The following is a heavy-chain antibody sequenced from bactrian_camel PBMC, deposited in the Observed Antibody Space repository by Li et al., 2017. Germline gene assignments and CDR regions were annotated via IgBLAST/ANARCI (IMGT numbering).Heavy chain of an antibody. CDR1: GYVTRSSC. CDR3: AAVLWNCPMAWARGADFGY. Sequence: QLVESGGGSVQAGGSLRVSCAASGYVTRSSCMGWFHQAPGQEREGVAAIYTGDDSTYYADSVKGRFAISQDNAKNTVYLQMNSLKPEDTAMYYCAAVLWNCPMAWARGADFGYWGRGTQVTVS. CDR2: IYTGDDST. D-gene: IGHD1*01. J-gene: IGHJ6*01. V-gene: IGHV3S28*01.